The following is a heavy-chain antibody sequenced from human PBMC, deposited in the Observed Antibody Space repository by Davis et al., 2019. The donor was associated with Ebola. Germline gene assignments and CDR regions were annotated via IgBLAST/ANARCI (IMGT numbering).Heavy chain of an antibody. D-gene: IGHD6-19*01. Sequence: PGGSLRLSCAVSGFTVSSNCMRWVRQAPGKGLEWVSVIYSGDITDYADSVKGRFTVSRDNSKNTLYLQMNSLRAEDTAVYYCARERSAWGRAGMDVWGQGTTVTVSS. CDR3: ARERSAWGRAGMDV. CDR2: IYSGDIT. CDR1: GFTVSSNC. V-gene: IGHV3-53*01. J-gene: IGHJ6*02.